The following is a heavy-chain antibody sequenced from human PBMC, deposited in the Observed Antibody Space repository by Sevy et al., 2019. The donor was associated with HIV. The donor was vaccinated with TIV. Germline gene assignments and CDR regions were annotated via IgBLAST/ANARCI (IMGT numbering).Heavy chain of an antibody. D-gene: IGHD2-15*01. CDR2: ISYDARKK. CDR3: TRLVGYCSGGRCSILDF. Sequence: GGSLRLSCAASGFGLSNHAMIWVRQAPGKGLEWVAGISYDARKKYYADSVRGRFTISRDDSKNTLYLQMNSLTTEDTAVNYSTRLVGYCSGGRCSILDFWGQGTLVTVSS. J-gene: IGHJ4*02. CDR1: GFGLSNHA. V-gene: IGHV3-30*01.